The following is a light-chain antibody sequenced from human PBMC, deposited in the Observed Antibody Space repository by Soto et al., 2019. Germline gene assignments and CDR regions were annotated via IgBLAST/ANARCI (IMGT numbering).Light chain of an antibody. V-gene: IGKV3-11*01. CDR2: DAS. CDR1: QSVSSY. CDR3: QQRSNWPPVLT. J-gene: IGKJ4*01. Sequence: EIVLTQSPATLSKSPGERDTLSCRASQSVSSYLAWYQQKPGQAPRLLIYDASNRATGIPARFSGSGSGTDFTLTISSLEPEDFAVYDCQQRSNWPPVLTFGGGTKVEIK.